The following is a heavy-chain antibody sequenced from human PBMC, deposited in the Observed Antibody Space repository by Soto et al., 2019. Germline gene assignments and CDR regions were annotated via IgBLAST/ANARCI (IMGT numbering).Heavy chain of an antibody. CDR2: TSAHNGNT. Sequence: QVHLVQSGAEVKKPGASVKVSCKGSGYAFTTYGITWVRQAPGQGLEWRGWTSAHNGNTNCAQKCQGRVTVTRDTSTSTAYMELRSLRSDDTAVYYCARGRYGDYWGQGALVTVSS. V-gene: IGHV1-18*01. CDR3: ARGRYGDY. CDR1: GYAFTTYG. D-gene: IGHD1-1*01. J-gene: IGHJ4*02.